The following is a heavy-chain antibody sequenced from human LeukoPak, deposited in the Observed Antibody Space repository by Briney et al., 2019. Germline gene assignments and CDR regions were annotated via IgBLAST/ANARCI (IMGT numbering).Heavy chain of an antibody. D-gene: IGHD5-24*01. CDR3: ARASDPWLQLT. CDR1: GFTFSNYW. CDR2: IKQDGSEK. Sequence: GGSLRLSCAASGFTFSNYWMIWVRQAPGKGLEWVGDIKQDGSEKRYADSVRGRFSISRDNAQTSLYLQMNSPRAEDTAVYYCARASDPWLQLTWGQGTLVTVSS. V-gene: IGHV3-7*05. J-gene: IGHJ5*02.